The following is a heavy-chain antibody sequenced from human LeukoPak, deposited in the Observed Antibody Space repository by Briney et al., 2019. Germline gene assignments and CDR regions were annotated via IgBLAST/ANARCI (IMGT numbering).Heavy chain of an antibody. Sequence: ASVKVSCKASGYTFTGFYLHWVRQAPGQGLEWMGWINPKSGGTNYAQKFQGRVTTTRDTSINTAYVELSSLRSDDTAIYYCAREEVSVISDTCCSGLGYWGQGTLVTVSS. CDR2: INPKSGGT. CDR3: AREEVSVISDTCCSGLGY. V-gene: IGHV1-2*02. J-gene: IGHJ4*02. D-gene: IGHD3-10*01. CDR1: GYTFTGFY.